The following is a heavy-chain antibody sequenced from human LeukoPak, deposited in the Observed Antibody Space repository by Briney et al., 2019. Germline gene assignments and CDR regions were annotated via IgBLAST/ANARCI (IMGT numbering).Heavy chain of an antibody. CDR1: EFTFSSYA. CDR2: ISGSGGST. J-gene: IGHJ4*02. Sequence: GGSLRLSCAASEFTFSSYAMSWVRQAPGKGLEWVSAISGSGGSTYYADSVKGRFTISRDNSKNTLYLQMNSLRAEDTAVYYCAKGRGMVRGSFDYWGQGTLVTVSS. CDR3: AKGRGMVRGSFDY. D-gene: IGHD3-10*01. V-gene: IGHV3-23*01.